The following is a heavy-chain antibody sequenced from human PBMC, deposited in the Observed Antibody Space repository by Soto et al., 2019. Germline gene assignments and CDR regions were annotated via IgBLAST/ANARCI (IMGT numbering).Heavy chain of an antibody. V-gene: IGHV5-10-1*01. D-gene: IGHD6-13*01. CDR1: GYSFTSYW. Sequence: GEALKISCKGSGYSFTSYWISWARQMPGKGLEWMGRIDPSDSYTNYSPSFQGHVTISADKSISTAYLQWSSLKASDTAMYYCARHPSNGAAAEFWGQGTLVTVSS. J-gene: IGHJ1*01. CDR3: ARHPSNGAAAEF. CDR2: IDPSDSYT.